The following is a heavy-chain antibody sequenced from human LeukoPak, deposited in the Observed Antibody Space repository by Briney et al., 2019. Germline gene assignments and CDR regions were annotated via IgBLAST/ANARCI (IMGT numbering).Heavy chain of an antibody. Sequence: GGSLRLSCAASGFTFSSYWMSWVRQAPGKGLEWVANIKQDGSEKYSVDSVKGRFTISRDNAKNSLYMQMNSLRAEDTAVYYCARVMSASVWRSYGSYYYYYYMDIWGKGATVTVSS. V-gene: IGHV3-7*01. J-gene: IGHJ6*03. CDR2: IKQDGSEK. CDR3: ARVMSASVWRSYGSYYYYYYMDI. D-gene: IGHD3-16*01. CDR1: GFTFSSYW.